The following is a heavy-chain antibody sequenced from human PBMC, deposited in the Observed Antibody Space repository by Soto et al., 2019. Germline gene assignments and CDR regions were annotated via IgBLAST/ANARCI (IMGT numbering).Heavy chain of an antibody. CDR1: GYTFTGYY. D-gene: IGHD6-19*01. CDR2: INPNSGGT. J-gene: IGHJ4*02. CDR3: ARVLGGSGWNQFDY. Sequence: QVQLVQSGAEVKKPGASVKVSCKASGYTFTGYYMHWVRQAPGQGLEWMGWINPNSGGTNYAQKFQGWVTMTRDTSIRTAYMELSRLRSDDTAVYYCARVLGGSGWNQFDYWGQGTLVTVSS. V-gene: IGHV1-2*04.